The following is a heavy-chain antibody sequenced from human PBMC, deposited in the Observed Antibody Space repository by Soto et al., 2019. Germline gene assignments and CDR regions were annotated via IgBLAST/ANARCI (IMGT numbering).Heavy chain of an antibody. CDR2: INSGNGNT. D-gene: IGHD3-3*01. V-gene: IGHV1-3*01. CDR3: ARGLNIFGVVIGY. J-gene: IGHJ4*02. CDR1: GYTFTNYV. Sequence: GASVKVSCKTSGYTFTNYVVDWVRQAPGQGLEWMGWINSGNGNTKYSEKFQGRVTITRDTSASTAYMELNSLTSEDTAAYYCARGLNIFGVVIGYWGQGTLVTVSS.